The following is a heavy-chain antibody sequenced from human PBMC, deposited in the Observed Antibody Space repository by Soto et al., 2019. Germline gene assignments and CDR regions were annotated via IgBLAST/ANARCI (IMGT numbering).Heavy chain of an antibody. V-gene: IGHV1-69*13. J-gene: IGHJ3*02. CDR3: ARVQYNYYDSSGSAFDI. CDR2: IIPIFGTA. Sequence: SVKVSCKASGGTFSSYAISWVRQAPGQGLEWMGGIIPIFGTANYAQKFQGRVTITADESTSTAYMELSSLRSEDTAVYYCARVQYNYYDSSGSAFDIWAQGTMVTVSS. CDR1: GGTFSSYA. D-gene: IGHD3-22*01.